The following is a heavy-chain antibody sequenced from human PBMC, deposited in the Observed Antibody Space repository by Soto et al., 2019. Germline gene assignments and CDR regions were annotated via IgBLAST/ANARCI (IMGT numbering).Heavy chain of an antibody. CDR2: VYHTGRT. Sequence: QVQLQESGPGLVKPSETLSLTCTVSGGSFKSGSYSWSWIRQPPGKGLEWIGYVYHTGRTSYNPSLKSRVSISMDTSKNQFSLNLDSVTAADTAVYFCARDFAYFDSWGQGTLVTFAS. CDR1: GGSFKSGSYS. CDR3: ARDFAYFDS. D-gene: IGHD3-3*01. V-gene: IGHV4-61*01. J-gene: IGHJ4*02.